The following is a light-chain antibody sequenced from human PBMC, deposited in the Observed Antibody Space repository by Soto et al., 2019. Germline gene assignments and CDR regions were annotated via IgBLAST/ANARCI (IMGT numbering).Light chain of an antibody. Sequence: IVMTQSPATLSVSPGAIATLSFRASQSVSSNVGGSQQKHGQAPNLSIYGKSSRASGIPDRLSGSGSGTDLTLTISRLEPEDFAVYYCQKYVSSSLTFGGGTKVDIK. CDR2: GKS. J-gene: IGKJ4*01. CDR3: QKYVSSSLT. CDR1: QSVSSN. V-gene: IGKV3-20*01.